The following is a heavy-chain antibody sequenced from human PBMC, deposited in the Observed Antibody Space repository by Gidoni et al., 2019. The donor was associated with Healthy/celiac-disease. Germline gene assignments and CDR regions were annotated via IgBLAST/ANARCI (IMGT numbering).Heavy chain of an antibody. V-gene: IGHV1-69*02. D-gene: IGHD6-13*01. Sequence: QVQLVQSGAAVKKPGSSVKVSCQASGGTFSSYTISWVRQAPGQGLEWMGRIIPILGIANYAQKFQGRVTITADKSTSTAYMELSSLRSEDTAVYYCARTLMGIAAAENAFDIWGQGTMVTVSS. CDR1: GGTFSSYT. J-gene: IGHJ3*02. CDR2: IIPILGIA. CDR3: ARTLMGIAAAENAFDI.